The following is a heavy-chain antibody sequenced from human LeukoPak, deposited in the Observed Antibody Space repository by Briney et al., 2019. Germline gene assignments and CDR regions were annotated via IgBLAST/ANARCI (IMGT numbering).Heavy chain of an antibody. V-gene: IGHV6-1*01. CDR1: GDSVSSNSAA. CDR2: TYYRSKWYN. CDR3: ARSQGATIYGFDY. D-gene: IGHD5-12*01. J-gene: IGHJ4*02. Sequence: SQTLSLTCAISGDSVSSNSAAWSWIRQSPSGGLEWLGRTYYRSKWYNDYAVSVKTRITINPDTSKNQLSLQVNSVTPDDTAVYYCARSQGATIYGFDYWGQGTLVTVSS.